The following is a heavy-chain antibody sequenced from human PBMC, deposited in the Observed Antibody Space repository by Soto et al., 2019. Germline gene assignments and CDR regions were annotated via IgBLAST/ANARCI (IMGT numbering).Heavy chain of an antibody. CDR2: IYWDDDK. D-gene: IGHD3-22*01. Sequence: QITLNEYSPTLVKPTQTITLTCTFFGFSLSNSGVGVGWIRQPPGKSLEWLALIYWDDDKRYRPSLKSRLTITKDSSKNQVVLTITNSDPLDKATYICTNRLSAYYYESSATNSFTTLGLINLITVSP. CDR1: GFSLSNSGVG. V-gene: IGHV2-5*02. J-gene: IGHJ5*02. CDR3: TNRLSAYYYESSATNSFTT.